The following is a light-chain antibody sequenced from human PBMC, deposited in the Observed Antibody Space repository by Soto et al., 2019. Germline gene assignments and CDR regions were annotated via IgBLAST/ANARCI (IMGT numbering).Light chain of an antibody. CDR2: GAS. Sequence: EIVMTQSPATLSVPPGERATLSCRASQSVSSSYLAWYQQKPGQAPRLLIYGASSRATGIPDRFSGSGSGTDFTLTISRLESEDFAVYYCQRKRTFGQGTKVDIK. J-gene: IGKJ1*01. V-gene: IGKV3-20*01. CDR1: QSVSSSY. CDR3: QRKRT.